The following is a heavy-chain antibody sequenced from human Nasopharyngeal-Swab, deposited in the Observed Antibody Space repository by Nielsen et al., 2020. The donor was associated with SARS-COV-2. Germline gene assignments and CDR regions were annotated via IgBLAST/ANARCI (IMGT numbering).Heavy chain of an antibody. CDR2: MNPKLGVT. Sequence: SVKVSCQASASTFTDSCIHWVRQAPGQGLEWIGWMNPKLGVTSYAQKFQGRVTMTWDTSTSTAYMELSRLRSDDTAVDYCAREATGDEYFDYWGQGTLVTVSS. V-gene: IGHV1-2*02. CDR1: ASTFTDSC. CDR3: AREATGDEYFDY. D-gene: IGHD7-27*01. J-gene: IGHJ4*02.